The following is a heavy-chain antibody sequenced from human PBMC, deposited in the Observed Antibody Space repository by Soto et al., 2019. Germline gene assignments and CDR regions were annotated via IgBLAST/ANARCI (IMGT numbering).Heavy chain of an antibody. D-gene: IGHD4-17*01. CDR1: GGSINSDNYY. CDR2: IYYSGST. V-gene: IGHV4-30-4*01. Sequence: QVQLQESGPGLVKPSQTLSLTCTVSGGSINSDNYYWSWIRQPPGTGLEWIGYIYYSGSTYYNPSLKSRVTISVDTSKNLFSLKLTSVTAADTAVYYCARGKRTTVTACNWFDPWGQGTLVSVSS. J-gene: IGHJ5*02. CDR3: ARGKRTTVTACNWFDP.